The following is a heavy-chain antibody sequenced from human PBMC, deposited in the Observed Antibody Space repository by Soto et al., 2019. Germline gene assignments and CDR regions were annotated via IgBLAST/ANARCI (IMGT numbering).Heavy chain of an antibody. CDR2: IYYSGST. Sequence: QVQLQESGPGLVKPSQTLSLTCTVSGGSISSGDYYWSWIRQHPGKGLEWIGYIYYSGSTYYNPSLKSRVTLSVDTSKHQFSLKLSSVTAADTAVYYCARWWSGSRQGFDPWGQGTLVTVSS. V-gene: IGHV4-31*03. D-gene: IGHD3-3*01. CDR3: ARWWSGSRQGFDP. CDR1: GGSISSGDYY. J-gene: IGHJ5*02.